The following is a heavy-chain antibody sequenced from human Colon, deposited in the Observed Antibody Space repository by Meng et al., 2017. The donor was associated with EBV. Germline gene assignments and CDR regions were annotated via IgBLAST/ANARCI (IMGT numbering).Heavy chain of an antibody. D-gene: IGHD2-15*01. V-gene: IGHV3-30*04. CDR2: ISSDGRHK. Sequence: QVQLVESGXCVVQLGXSLRLSCAASGFTFSDYPLHWVRQAPGKGLEWVAFISSDGRHKDYADSVKGRFSISRDNSNNTLFLQMNSLTAEDTAVYYCATAPVPVILRGDDFDNGGPGTLVTVSS. CDR3: ATAPVPVILRGDDFDN. CDR1: GFTFSDYP. J-gene: IGHJ4*02.